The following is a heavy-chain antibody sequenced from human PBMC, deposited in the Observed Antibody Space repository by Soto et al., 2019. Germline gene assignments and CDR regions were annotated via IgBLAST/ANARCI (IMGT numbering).Heavy chain of an antibody. CDR3: VRHRAAAGTTCPNYYFDY. Sequence: QVQLQESGPGVVKPSETLSLTCIVSGVSITSAFYYWGWVRQTPGKGLEWIGSTHYKGSTYYNPSLYSRTPTSVAASTSQFSLTLTSVTAADTAVYYCVRHRAAAGTTCPNYYFDYWGQGTLVTVSS. CDR2: THYKGST. CDR1: GVSITSAFYY. D-gene: IGHD6-13*01. J-gene: IGHJ4*02. V-gene: IGHV4-39*01.